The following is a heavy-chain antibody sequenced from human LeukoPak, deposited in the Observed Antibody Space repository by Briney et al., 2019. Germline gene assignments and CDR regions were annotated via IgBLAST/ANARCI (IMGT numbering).Heavy chain of an antibody. V-gene: IGHV3-66*01. CDR3: ARDGSVTGENAFDI. D-gene: IGHD7-27*01. CDR1: GFTVSSNY. J-gene: IGHJ3*02. Sequence: GGSLRLSCAASGFTVSSNYMSWVRQAPGKGLEWASVIYSGGSTYYADSVKGRFTISRDNSKNTLYLQMNSLRAEDTAVYYCARDGSVTGENAFDIWGQGTMVTVSS. CDR2: IYSGGST.